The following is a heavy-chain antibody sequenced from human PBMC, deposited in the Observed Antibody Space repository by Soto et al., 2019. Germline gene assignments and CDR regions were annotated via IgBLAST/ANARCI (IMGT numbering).Heavy chain of an antibody. CDR1: GFTFSNYG. CDR3: GRDWVWFGAHPIDN. Sequence: QVQLVESGGGVVQPGRSLRLSCAASGFTFSNYGMHWVRQAPGKGLDWVAVISYDGSIEYYSESVKGRFTMSRDNSENTVYLPMNSLRTEDPAVYFCGRDWVWFGAHPIDNWGQGTLVTVSS. J-gene: IGHJ4*02. CDR2: ISYDGSIE. D-gene: IGHD3-10*01. V-gene: IGHV3-30*03.